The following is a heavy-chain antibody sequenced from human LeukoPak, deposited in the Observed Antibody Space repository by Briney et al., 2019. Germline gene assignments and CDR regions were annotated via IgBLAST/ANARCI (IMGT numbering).Heavy chain of an antibody. CDR3: ARGRTYGSGSYTLFDY. D-gene: IGHD3-10*01. CDR1: GFTFSGYS. J-gene: IGHJ4*02. V-gene: IGHV3-11*03. Sequence: GGSLRLSCAASGFTFSGYSMSWIRRAPGKGLEWVSHISTSTTYTIYSDSVKGPFTISRDNAERSLFLQMNSLRGEDSAVYYCARGRTYGSGSYTLFDYWGQGTLVTVSS. CDR2: ISTSTTYT.